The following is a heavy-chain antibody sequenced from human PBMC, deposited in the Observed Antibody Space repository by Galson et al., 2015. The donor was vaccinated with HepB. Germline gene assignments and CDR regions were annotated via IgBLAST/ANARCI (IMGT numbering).Heavy chain of an antibody. CDR3: ARLSGHITMVRGIIPHHYYHYMDV. V-gene: IGHV4-4*07. CDR1: HGSISNYY. CDR2: IYSSGST. Sequence: ETLSLTCTVSHGSISNYYWSWIRQPAGMGLEWIGRIYSSGSTNYNPSLERRVTMSVDTSKNQFSLKLSSVTAADTAVYYCARLSGHITMVRGIIPHHYYHYMDVWGRGTTVTVSS. D-gene: IGHD3-10*01. J-gene: IGHJ6*03.